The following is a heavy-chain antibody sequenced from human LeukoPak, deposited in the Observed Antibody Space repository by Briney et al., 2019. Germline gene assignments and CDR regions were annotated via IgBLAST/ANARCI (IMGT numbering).Heavy chain of an antibody. D-gene: IGHD3-22*01. Sequence: GESLKISCKGSGYSFTSCWIGWVRQMPGKGLEWMGIIYPGDSDTRYSPSFQGQVTISADKSISTAYLQWSSLKASDTAMYYCARPPPYYYDSSDAFDIWGQGTMVTVSS. CDR3: ARPPPYYYDSSDAFDI. CDR1: GYSFTSCW. V-gene: IGHV5-51*01. J-gene: IGHJ3*02. CDR2: IYPGDSDT.